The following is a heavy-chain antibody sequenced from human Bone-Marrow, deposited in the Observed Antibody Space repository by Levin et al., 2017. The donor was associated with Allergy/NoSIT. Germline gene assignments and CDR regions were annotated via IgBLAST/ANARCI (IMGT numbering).Heavy chain of an antibody. Sequence: GESLKISCKGSGYTFTNYWIAWVRQIPGKGLEWLWSFHPLDSESKNNPSFQGQVTISADTSITTTYLQWASLKASDTAIYYCARQGGFCSGGGCYGGNYDYGVDVWRQGTTLSVSS. J-gene: IGHJ6*02. CDR2: FHPLDSES. D-gene: IGHD2-15*01. CDR3: ARQGGFCSGGGCYGGNYDYGVDV. V-gene: IGHV5-51*01. CDR1: GYTFTNYW.